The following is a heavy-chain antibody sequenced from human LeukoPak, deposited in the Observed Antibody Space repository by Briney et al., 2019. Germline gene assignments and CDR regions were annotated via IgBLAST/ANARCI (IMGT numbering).Heavy chain of an antibody. CDR3: ARAHARNHYGMDV. D-gene: IGHD2-8*01. Sequence: SETLSLTCTVSGGSISSYYWSWIRQPPGKGLEWIGYIYYSGSTNYNSSLKSRVTISVDTSKNQFSLKLSSVTAADTAVYYCARAHARNHYGMDVWGQGTTVTVSS. CDR1: GGSISSYY. J-gene: IGHJ6*02. CDR2: IYYSGST. V-gene: IGHV4-59*01.